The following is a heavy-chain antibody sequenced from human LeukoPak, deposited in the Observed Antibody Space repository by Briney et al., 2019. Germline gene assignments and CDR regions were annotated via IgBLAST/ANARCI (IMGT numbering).Heavy chain of an antibody. CDR1: GFTLSSYS. CDR3: ARDRWGGGYYFGY. V-gene: IGHV3-21*01. D-gene: IGHD3-16*01. Sequence: GGSLRLSCAASGFTLSSYSMNWVRQAPGKGLEWVSSISSSSTYIYYADSVKGRFTISGDNAKNPLYLQMNSLRAEDTAVYYCARDRWGGGYYFGYWGQGTLVTVSS. CDR2: ISSSSTYI. J-gene: IGHJ4*02.